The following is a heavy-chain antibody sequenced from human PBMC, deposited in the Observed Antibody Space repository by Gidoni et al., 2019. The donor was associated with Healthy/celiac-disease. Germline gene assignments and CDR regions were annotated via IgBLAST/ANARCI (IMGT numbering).Heavy chain of an antibody. CDR2: FNAGNGNT. J-gene: IGHJ4*02. CDR3: ARVPAAVVVDY. Sequence: QVQLVQSGAAVKKPGASEEVSCQSSGYTFTSYAMHWVRQAPGQRLEWRGWFNAGNGNTKYSQKFQGRVTITRDTSASTAYMELSSLRSEDTAVYYCARVPAAVVVDYWGQGTLVTVSS. CDR1: GYTFTSYA. D-gene: IGHD6-13*01. V-gene: IGHV1-3*01.